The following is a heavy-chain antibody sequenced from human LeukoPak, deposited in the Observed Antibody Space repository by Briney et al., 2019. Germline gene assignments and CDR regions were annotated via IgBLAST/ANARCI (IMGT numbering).Heavy chain of an antibody. CDR2: MNPNSGNT. J-gene: IGHJ6*03. CDR1: GYTFTSYD. D-gene: IGHD2-15*01. Sequence: ASVKVSCKASGYTFTSYDINWVRQATGQGLEWMGWMNPNSGNTGYAQKFQGRVTMTRDTSISTAYMELSRLRSDDTAVYYCASSGRYCSGGSCYWYYMDVWGKGTTVTVSS. CDR3: ASSGRYCSGGSCYWYYMDV. V-gene: IGHV1-8*02.